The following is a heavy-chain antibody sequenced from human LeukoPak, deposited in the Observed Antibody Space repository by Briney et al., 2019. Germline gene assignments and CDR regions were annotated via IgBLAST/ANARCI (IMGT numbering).Heavy chain of an antibody. CDR2: TYYSGST. D-gene: IGHD3-9*01. J-gene: IGHJ3*02. CDR3: ARELDWFDAFDI. V-gene: IGHV4-59*01. CDR1: GGSISSYY. Sequence: PSETLSLTCTVSGGSISSYYWSWLRQPPGKGLEWIGYTYYSGSTNYNPSLKSRVTISVDTSKNQFSLKLSSVTAADTAVYYCARELDWFDAFDIWGQGTMVTVSS.